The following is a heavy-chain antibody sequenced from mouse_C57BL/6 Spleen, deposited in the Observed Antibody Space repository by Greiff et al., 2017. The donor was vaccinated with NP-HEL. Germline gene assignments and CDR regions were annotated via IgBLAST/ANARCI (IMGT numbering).Heavy chain of an antibody. CDR2: IYPSDSET. CDR3: ARSLYYGYYFDY. CDR1: GYTFTSYW. Sequence: QVQLQQPGAELVRPGSSVKLSCKASGYTFTSYWMDWVKQRPGQGLEWIGNIYPSDSETHYNQKFKDKATLTVDKSSSTAYMQLSSLTSEDSAVYYCARSLYYGYYFDYWGQGTTLTVSS. J-gene: IGHJ2*01. D-gene: IGHD1-2*01. V-gene: IGHV1-61*01.